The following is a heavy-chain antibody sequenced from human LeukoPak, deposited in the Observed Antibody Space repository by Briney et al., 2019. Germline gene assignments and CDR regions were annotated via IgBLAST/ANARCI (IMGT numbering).Heavy chain of an antibody. J-gene: IGHJ4*02. CDR1: GYTFTSYG. CDR2: ISAYNGNT. CDR3: ARALAKYYYDSSGYYLDY. Sequence: ASVKVSCKASGYTFTSYGISWVRQAPGQGLEWMGWISAYNGNTNYAQKLQGRVTMTTDTSTSTAYMELRSLRSDDTAVYYCARALAKYYYDSSGYYLDYWGQGTLVTVSS. V-gene: IGHV1-18*01. D-gene: IGHD3-22*01.